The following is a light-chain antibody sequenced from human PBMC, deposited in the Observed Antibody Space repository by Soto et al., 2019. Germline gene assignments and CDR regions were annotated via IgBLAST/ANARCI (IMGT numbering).Light chain of an antibody. V-gene: IGKV3-20*01. J-gene: IGKJ1*01. Sequence: NGLTQSLCTLSLSKGERTTLSCRASQSISRYLAWYQQKPGQGPRLLIYGASSRATGTPDRFSGSGSGTDFTLTINRLEPEDFAVYYCQQYGSSPPTFCQGTNVDIK. CDR3: QQYGSSPPT. CDR2: GAS. CDR1: QSISRY.